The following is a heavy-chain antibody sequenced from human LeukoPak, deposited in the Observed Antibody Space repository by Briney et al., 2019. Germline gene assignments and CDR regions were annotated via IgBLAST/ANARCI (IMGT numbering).Heavy chain of an antibody. J-gene: IGHJ3*02. CDR1: GLTLSDYI. D-gene: IGHD3-16*01. CDR2: SRRNSMSYTT. V-gene: IGHV3-72*01. Sequence: PGGSLRLSCTASGLTLSDYIIDWVRQAPGKGLEWVGRSRRNSMSYTTEYAASVKGRLTLSRDDSQNSLYLQMNSLKTEDRAVYFCTRDGGQIGNTAFDIWGQGTMVTVSS. CDR3: TRDGGQIGNTAFDI.